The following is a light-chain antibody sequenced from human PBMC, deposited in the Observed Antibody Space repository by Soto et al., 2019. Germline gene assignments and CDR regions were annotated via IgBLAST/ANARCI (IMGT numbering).Light chain of an antibody. J-gene: IGKJ1*01. CDR2: DAS. Sequence: DIQMTQSPSTLSASVGDRVTITCRASQSISSWLAWYQQKPGKAPKLLIYDASSLESGVPSRFSGSGSGTEFTLTISSLQPDDFATYYCQQYNSPFGKTFGQGTKVDIK. V-gene: IGKV1-5*01. CDR3: QQYNSPFGKT. CDR1: QSISSW.